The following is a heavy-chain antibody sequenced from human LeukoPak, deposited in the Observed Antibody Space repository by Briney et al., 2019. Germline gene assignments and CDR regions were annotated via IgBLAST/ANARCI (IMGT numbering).Heavy chain of an antibody. Sequence: SETLSLTCIVSGGSINSNSYFWGWIRQPPGKGLEWIGEINHSGNTNYNPSLKSRVTISVDTSKNQFSLRLSSVTAADTAVYYCARGESWSLDYWGQGTLVTVSS. J-gene: IGHJ4*02. CDR2: INHSGNT. CDR3: ARGESWSLDY. V-gene: IGHV4-39*07. CDR1: GGSINSNSYF.